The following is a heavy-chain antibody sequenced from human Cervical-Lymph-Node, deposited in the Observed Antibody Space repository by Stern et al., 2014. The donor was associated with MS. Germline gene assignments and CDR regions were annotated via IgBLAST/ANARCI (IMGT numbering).Heavy chain of an antibody. V-gene: IGHV1-8*01. D-gene: IGHD2-21*02. CDR2: IDPNRDTT. Sequence: QVQLVQSGAEVKKPGASVKVSCKASGYTFSNFDINWVRQATGQGLEWMGRIDPNRDTTRYAQKFQGRVTMTRDTSISTAYMELSSRRSDDTAVYYCARGREVYMVTSAFDSWGQGTLVTVSS. CDR3: ARGREVYMVTSAFDS. CDR1: GYTFSNFD. J-gene: IGHJ4*02.